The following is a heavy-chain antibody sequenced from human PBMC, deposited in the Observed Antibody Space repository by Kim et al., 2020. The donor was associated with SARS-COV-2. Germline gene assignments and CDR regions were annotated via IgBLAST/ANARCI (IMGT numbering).Heavy chain of an antibody. V-gene: IGHV4-39*01. J-gene: IGHJ3*02. Sequence: NPALKSRVTISVDTSKNQFSLKLSSVTAADTAVYYCARQGIAAAGRAFDIWGQGTMVTVSS. CDR3: ARQGIAAAGRAFDI. D-gene: IGHD6-13*01.